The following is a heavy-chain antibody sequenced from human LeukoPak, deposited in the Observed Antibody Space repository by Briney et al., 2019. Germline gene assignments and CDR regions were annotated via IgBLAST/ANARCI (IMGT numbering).Heavy chain of an antibody. V-gene: IGHV4-38-2*01. Sequence: SETLSLTCAVSGYSISSGYYWGWIRQPPGEGLEWIGIIYHSGSTYYNPSLKSRVTISVDTSKNQFSLKLSSVTAADTAVYYCARHFPDFWSGYGYAFDIWAKGQWSPSLQ. J-gene: IGHJ3*02. CDR3: ARHFPDFWSGYGYAFDI. CDR1: GYSISSGYY. D-gene: IGHD3-3*01. CDR2: IYHSGST.